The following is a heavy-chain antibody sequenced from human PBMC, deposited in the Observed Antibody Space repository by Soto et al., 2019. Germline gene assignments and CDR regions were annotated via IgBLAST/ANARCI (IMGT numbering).Heavy chain of an antibody. Sequence: SVKVSCKASGVTFSSYAISWVRQAPGQGLEWMGGIIPIFGTANYAQKFQGRVTITADESMSTAYMELSSLRSEDTAVYYCARGAVGATTEDYYYGMDVWGQGTTVTVSS. CDR3: ARGAVGATTEDYYYGMDV. CDR1: GVTFSSYA. V-gene: IGHV1-69*13. D-gene: IGHD1-26*01. CDR2: IIPIFGTA. J-gene: IGHJ6*02.